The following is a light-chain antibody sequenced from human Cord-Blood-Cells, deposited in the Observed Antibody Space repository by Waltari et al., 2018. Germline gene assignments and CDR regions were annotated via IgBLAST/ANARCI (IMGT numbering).Light chain of an antibody. CDR2: QDS. CDR3: QAWDSSTYVV. CDR1: QLGDKY. Sequence: SYELTQPPSVSVSPRQTASITCSGDQLGDKYACWYQQKPGQSPVLVIYQDSKRPSGIPERFSGSNSGNTATLTISGTQAMDEADYYCQAWDSSTYVVFGGGTKLTVL. V-gene: IGLV3-1*01. J-gene: IGLJ2*01.